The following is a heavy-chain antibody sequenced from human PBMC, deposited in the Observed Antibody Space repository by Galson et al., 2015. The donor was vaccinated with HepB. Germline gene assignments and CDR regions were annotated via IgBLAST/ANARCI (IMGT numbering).Heavy chain of an antibody. D-gene: IGHD3-3*01. CDR2: ISSSGSTI. J-gene: IGHJ4*02. CDR3: ARDAEELHGHYEDY. V-gene: IGHV3-11*01. Sequence: SLRLSCAASGFTFSDYYMSWIRQAPGKGLEWVPYISSSGSTIYYADSVKGRFTISRDNAKNSLYLQMNSLRAEDTAVYYCARDAEELHGHYEDYWGQGTLVTVSS. CDR1: GFTFSDYY.